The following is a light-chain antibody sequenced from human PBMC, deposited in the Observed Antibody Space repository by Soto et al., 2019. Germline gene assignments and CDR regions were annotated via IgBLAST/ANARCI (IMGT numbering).Light chain of an antibody. V-gene: IGLV2-14*01. CDR2: EVS. CDR1: SSDVGGYNY. CDR3: SSYKSSSTISV. Sequence: QSVLTQPASVSGSPGQSITISCTGTSSDVGGYNYVSWYQQHPGKAPKLMIFEVSSRPSGVSYRFSGSKSGNTASLTISGLQAEDEADYYCSSYKSSSTISVFGSGTKAPS. J-gene: IGLJ1*01.